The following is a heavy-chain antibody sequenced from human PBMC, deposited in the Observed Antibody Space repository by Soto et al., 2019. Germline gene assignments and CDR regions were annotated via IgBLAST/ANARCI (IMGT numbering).Heavy chain of an antibody. Sequence: SQTLSLTCTVSGGSISSSSYYWGWIRQPPGKGLEWIGSIYYSGSTYYNPSLKSRVTISVDTSKNQFSLKLSSVTAADTAVYYCARLLRHNYYGMDVWGQGTTVT. J-gene: IGHJ6*02. CDR1: GGSISSSSYY. CDR3: ARLLRHNYYGMDV. D-gene: IGHD5-12*01. CDR2: IYYSGST. V-gene: IGHV4-39*01.